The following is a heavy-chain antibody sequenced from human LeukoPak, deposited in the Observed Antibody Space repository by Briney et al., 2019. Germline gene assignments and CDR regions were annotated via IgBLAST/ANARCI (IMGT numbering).Heavy chain of an antibody. Sequence: GGSLRLSCAASGFTFSGYWMSWVRQAPGKGLEWVANIKQDGSEKYYVDSVKGRFTISRDNAKNSLYLLMNSLRAEDTAVYYCAGVGVVPAASSYWGQGTLVTVSS. V-gene: IGHV3-7*01. CDR3: AGVGVVPAASSY. D-gene: IGHD2-2*01. CDR1: GFTFSGYW. CDR2: IKQDGSEK. J-gene: IGHJ4*02.